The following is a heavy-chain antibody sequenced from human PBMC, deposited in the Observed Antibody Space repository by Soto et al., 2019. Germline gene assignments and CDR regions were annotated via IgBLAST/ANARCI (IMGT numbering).Heavy chain of an antibody. J-gene: IGHJ4*02. CDR3: AKGPHPTIGWPYDFDL. CDR2: ISPRGDNI. CDR1: GFSLANFP. D-gene: IGHD6-19*01. Sequence: GGSLRLSCVASGFSLANFPMNWVRQTPGKGLEWISYISPRGDNIYYAESVKGRFTISRDNARNSLFLQMNSLRDEDAALYYCAKGPHPTIGWPYDFDLWGQGVPVTVSS. V-gene: IGHV3-48*02.